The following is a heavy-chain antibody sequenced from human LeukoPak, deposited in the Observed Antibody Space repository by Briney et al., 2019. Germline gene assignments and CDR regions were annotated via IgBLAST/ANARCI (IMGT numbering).Heavy chain of an antibody. J-gene: IGHJ6*03. CDR1: GFTVSSNY. Sequence: GGSLRLSCAPSGFTVSSNYMSWVRQARGKGLEWVSVMYTGGDTYYADSVKGRFTLSRENSKNQLYLQMNSLKTEDTDVYYCASARYGSACGYMDVWGKGTTVTVSS. CDR2: MYTGGDT. V-gene: IGHV3-66*02. D-gene: IGHD2-15*01. CDR3: ASARYGSACGYMDV.